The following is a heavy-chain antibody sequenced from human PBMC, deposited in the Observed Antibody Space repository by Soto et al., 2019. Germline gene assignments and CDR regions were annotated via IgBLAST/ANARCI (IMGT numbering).Heavy chain of an antibody. J-gene: IGHJ4*02. CDR3: ARGRRDYGDSGFDY. CDR2: MNPNSGNT. Sequence: QVQLVQSGAEVKKPGASVKVSCKASGYTLTSYDINWVRQATGQGLEWMGWMNPNSGNTGYAQKFQGRVTMTRNTTISTAYMELSSLRSEDTAVYYCARGRRDYGDSGFDYWGQGTLVTVSS. V-gene: IGHV1-8*01. D-gene: IGHD4-17*01. CDR1: GYTLTSYD.